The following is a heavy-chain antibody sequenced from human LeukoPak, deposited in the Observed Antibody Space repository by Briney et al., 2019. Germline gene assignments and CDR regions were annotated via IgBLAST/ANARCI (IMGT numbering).Heavy chain of an antibody. CDR2: ISAYNGNT. Sequence: GASVKVSCKASGYTFTSYGISWVRQAPGQGLEWMGWISAYNGNTNYAQKLQGRVTMTTDTSTSTAYMELRSLRSDDTAVYYCARSLTGRAYYYYYMDVWGKGTTVTVSS. D-gene: IGHD1-20*01. CDR1: GYTFTSYG. V-gene: IGHV1-18*01. CDR3: ARSLTGRAYYYYYMDV. J-gene: IGHJ6*03.